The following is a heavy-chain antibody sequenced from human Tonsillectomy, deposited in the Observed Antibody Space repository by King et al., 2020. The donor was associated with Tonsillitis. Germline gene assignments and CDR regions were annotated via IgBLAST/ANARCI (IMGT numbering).Heavy chain of an antibody. D-gene: IGHD2-15*01. V-gene: IGHV2-26*01. CDR1: GFSLSNARMG. J-gene: IGHJ5*02. CDR3: PRRRLGYCSGGSCYWFDP. Sequence: VTLKESGPVLVKPTETLTLTCTVSGFSLSNARMGVSWIRQPPGKALEWLAHIFSNDKKSYSPSLKGRLTISKDTSKSQVVLTMTNMDPVDTATYYCPRRRLGYCSGGSCYWFDPWGQGTLVTVSS. CDR2: IFSNDKK.